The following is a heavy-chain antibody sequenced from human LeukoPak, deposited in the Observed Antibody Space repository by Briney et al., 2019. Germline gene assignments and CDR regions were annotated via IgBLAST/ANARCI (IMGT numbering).Heavy chain of an antibody. J-gene: IGHJ4*02. CDR1: GYTFTSYG. CDR3: ARANMYYYDSSGYYPLYYFDY. CDR2: ISAYNGNT. Sequence: ASVKVSCKASGYTFTSYGISWVRQAPGQGLEWMGWISAYNGNTNYAQKLQGRVTMTTDTSTSTAYMELRSLRSDDTAVYYCARANMYYYDSSGYYPLYYFDYWGQGTLVTVSS. D-gene: IGHD3-22*01. V-gene: IGHV1-18*01.